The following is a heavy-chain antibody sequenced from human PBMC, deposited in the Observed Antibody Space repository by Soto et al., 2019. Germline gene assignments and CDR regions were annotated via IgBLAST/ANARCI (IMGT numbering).Heavy chain of an antibody. CDR3: AREIGSNYDGMDV. Sequence: GGSLRLSCEASGFTFSNFGMNWVRQAPGKGLEWVARVWYDGSSKYYVDSVKGRFTISRDNSKETVYLQMNSLRAEDTGVYYCAREIGSNYDGMDVWGQGTTVTVSS. CDR2: VWYDGSSK. CDR1: GFTFSNFG. J-gene: IGHJ6*02. D-gene: IGHD4-4*01. V-gene: IGHV3-33*01.